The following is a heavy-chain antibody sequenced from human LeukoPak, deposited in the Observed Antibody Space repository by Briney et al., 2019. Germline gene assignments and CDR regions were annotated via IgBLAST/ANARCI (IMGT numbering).Heavy chain of an antibody. J-gene: IGHJ4*02. CDR3: ARHTVGATLGYYFDY. V-gene: IGHV3-23*01. D-gene: IGHD1-26*01. CDR2: ISNNGGYT. Sequence: GGSLRLSCAASGFTFSSSAMSWVRQAPGKGLEWVSAISNNGGYTYYADSVQGRFTISRDNSKSTLCLQMNSLRAEDTAVYYCARHTVGATLGYYFDYWGQGTLVTVSS. CDR1: GFTFSSSA.